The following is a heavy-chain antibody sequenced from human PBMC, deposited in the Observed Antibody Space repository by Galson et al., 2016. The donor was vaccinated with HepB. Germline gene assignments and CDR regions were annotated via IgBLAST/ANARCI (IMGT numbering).Heavy chain of an antibody. J-gene: IGHJ1*01. V-gene: IGHV3-15*01. CDR1: GFTFRNAW. CDR2: IKSKTEGVTT. Sequence: SLRLSCAASGFTFRNAWMSWVRQAPGKGLEWVGRIKSKTEGVTTDYAAPVKGRFTISRDDSRNTLYLQMNSLTTEDTAVYYCATDFPQYSSGRYYPPTDYFRRWGQGTLVIVSS. CDR3: ATDFPQYSSGRYYPPTDYFRR. D-gene: IGHD6-19*01.